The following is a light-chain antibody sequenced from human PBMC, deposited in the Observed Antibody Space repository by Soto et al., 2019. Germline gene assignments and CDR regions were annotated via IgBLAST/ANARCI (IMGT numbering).Light chain of an antibody. Sequence: EIVLAQSAGTLSLSPGGRATLSCEASQSVSSSYLAWYQQKPGQAPRLLIYGASSRATGIPDRFSGSESGTDFTLTISRLEPEDCAVYYCQQYGSSPFTFGPGTKVDIK. J-gene: IGKJ3*01. CDR1: QSVSSSY. CDR2: GAS. V-gene: IGKV3-20*01. CDR3: QQYGSSPFT.